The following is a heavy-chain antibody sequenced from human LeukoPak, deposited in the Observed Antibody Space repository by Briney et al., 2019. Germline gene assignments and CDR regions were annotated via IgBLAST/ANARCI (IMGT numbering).Heavy chain of an antibody. J-gene: IGHJ6*03. D-gene: IGHD3-10*01. CDR3: ARDSTYYYGSGGYYMDV. CDR1: GFTFDDYT. V-gene: IGHV3-9*01. Sequence: GGSLRLSCAASGFTFDDYTMHWVRQAPGKGLEWVSGISWNSGSIGYADSLKGRFTVSRDNAKNSLYLQMNSLRAEDTAVYYCARDSTYYYGSGGYYMDVWGKGTTVTVSS. CDR2: ISWNSGSI.